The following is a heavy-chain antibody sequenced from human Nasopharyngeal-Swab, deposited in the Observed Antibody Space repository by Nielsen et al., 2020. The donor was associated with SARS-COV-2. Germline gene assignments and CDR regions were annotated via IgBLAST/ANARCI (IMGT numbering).Heavy chain of an antibody. CDR3: ARVGSPRGNFAVSGYWFDP. V-gene: IGHV3-33*01. D-gene: IGHD3-16*01. Sequence: GESLKISCVTSGFDFSTSGMHWVRQAPGRGPEWVALTWSHAGSERYADSVKGRFTISRDNSKNTLYLQMNSLRADDTAVYYCARVGSPRGNFAVSGYWFDPWGQGTLVTVSS. CDR2: TWSHAGSE. J-gene: IGHJ5*02. CDR1: GFDFSTSG.